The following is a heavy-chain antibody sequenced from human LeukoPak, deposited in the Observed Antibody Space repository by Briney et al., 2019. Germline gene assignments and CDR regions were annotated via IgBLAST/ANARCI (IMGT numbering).Heavy chain of an antibody. Sequence: GGSLILSCAASGFTFDDYGMSWVRQAPGKGLELVSGINWNGGSTGYADSVKGRFTISRDNAKNSLYLQMNSLRAEDTALYYCAREYYDSSGYYYPFDYWGQGTLVTVSS. J-gene: IGHJ4*02. CDR1: GFTFDDYG. V-gene: IGHV3-20*04. CDR2: INWNGGST. CDR3: AREYYDSSGYYYPFDY. D-gene: IGHD3-22*01.